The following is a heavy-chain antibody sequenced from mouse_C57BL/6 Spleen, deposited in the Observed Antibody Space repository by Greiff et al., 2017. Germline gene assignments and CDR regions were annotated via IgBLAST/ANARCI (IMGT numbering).Heavy chain of an antibody. J-gene: IGHJ2*01. CDR2: INPNNGGT. Sequence: VQLQQPGAELVKPGASVKLSCKASGYTFTSYWMHWVKQSHGKSLEWIGYINPNNGGTSYNQKFKGKATLTVNKSSSTAYMELRSLTSEDSAVYYCARGDGYSYFDYWGQGTTLTVSS. V-gene: IGHV1-22*01. CDR3: ARGDGYSYFDY. D-gene: IGHD2-3*01. CDR1: GYTFTSYW.